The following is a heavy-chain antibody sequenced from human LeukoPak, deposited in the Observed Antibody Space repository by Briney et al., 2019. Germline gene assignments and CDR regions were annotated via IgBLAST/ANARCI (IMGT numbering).Heavy chain of an antibody. CDR2: IIPILGIA. D-gene: IGHD3-9*01. Sequence: ASVKVSCKASGGTFSSYAISWVRQAPGQGLEWMGRIIPILGIANYAQKFQGRVTITADKSTSTAYMELSSLRSEDTAVYYCARTAESAVLRYFDWLFADDYWGQGTLVTVSS. V-gene: IGHV1-69*04. CDR1: GGTFSSYA. J-gene: IGHJ4*02. CDR3: ARTAESAVLRYFDWLFADDY.